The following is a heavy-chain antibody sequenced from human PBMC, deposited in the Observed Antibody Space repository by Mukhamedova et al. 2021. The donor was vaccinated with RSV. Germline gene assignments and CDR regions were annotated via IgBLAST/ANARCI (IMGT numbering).Heavy chain of an antibody. CDR1: GFTLSDYY. D-gene: IGHD4-11*01. CDR3: ARVPLGVNTGYYFD. V-gene: IGHV3-11*06. CDR2: IRSNGYT. Sequence: GFTLSDYYMIWIRQTPGKGLEWVSYIRSNGYTNYADSVKGRFTISRDDAKNSLYLQMNSLRAGDTAKYYCARVPLGVNTGYYFD. J-gene: IGHJ4*01.